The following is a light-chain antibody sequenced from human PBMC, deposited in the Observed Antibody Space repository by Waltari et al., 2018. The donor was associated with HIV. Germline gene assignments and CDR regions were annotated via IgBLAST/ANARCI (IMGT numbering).Light chain of an antibody. CDR1: SGHSSYA. Sequence: QLVLTQSPSASASLGASVKLTCTLSSGHSSYAIAWHQQQPEKGPRYLMKLNSDGSHSKGDGIPDRFSGSSSGADRYLTIASLQSEDGADYYCQTWGTGIRVFGGGTKLTVL. J-gene: IGLJ3*02. CDR2: LNSDGSH. CDR3: QTWGTGIRV. V-gene: IGLV4-69*01.